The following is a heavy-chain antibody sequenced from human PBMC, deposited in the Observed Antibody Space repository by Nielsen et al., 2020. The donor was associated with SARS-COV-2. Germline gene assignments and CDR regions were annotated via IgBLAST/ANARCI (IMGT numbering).Heavy chain of an antibody. CDR3: AKDDIVVVTATSDY. J-gene: IGHJ4*02. D-gene: IGHD2-21*02. Sequence: GKGLEWVSAISGSGGSTYYADSVKGRFTISRDNSKNTLYLQMNSLRAEDTAVYYCAKDDIVVVTATSDYWGQGTLVTVSS. V-gene: IGHV3-23*01. CDR2: ISGSGGST.